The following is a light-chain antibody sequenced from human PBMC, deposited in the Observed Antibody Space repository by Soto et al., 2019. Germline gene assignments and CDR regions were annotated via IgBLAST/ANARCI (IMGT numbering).Light chain of an antibody. J-gene: IGLJ3*02. CDR2: GVR. CDR3: CSYAGSSTWV. V-gene: IGLV2-23*02. CDR1: SSDVGSYNF. Sequence: QSVLTQPASVSGSPGQSITISCSGTSSDVGSYNFVSWYQQHPGKAPKLMIYGVRKRPSGISNRFSGSKSGNTASLTISGLQAEDEADYYCCSYAGSSTWVFGGGTQLTVL.